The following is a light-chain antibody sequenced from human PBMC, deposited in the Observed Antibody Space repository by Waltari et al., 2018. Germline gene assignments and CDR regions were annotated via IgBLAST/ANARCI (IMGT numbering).Light chain of an antibody. CDR3: VLYMGSGIWM. CDR2: NTN. J-gene: IGLJ3*02. CDR1: SGSVSTSSS. V-gene: IGLV8-61*01. Sequence: QTVVTQEASFSVSPGGEVTLTCGLTSGSVSTSSSPGWYQQTPGQPPRALIYNTNTRSPGVPDRFSGSILGNKAALTITGAQTDDECDYYCVLYMGSGIWMFGGGTKLTVL.